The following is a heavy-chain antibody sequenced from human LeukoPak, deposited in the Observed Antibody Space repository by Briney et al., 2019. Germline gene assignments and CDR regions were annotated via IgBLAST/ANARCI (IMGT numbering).Heavy chain of an antibody. J-gene: IGHJ4*02. CDR3: AGYYYDSSGYYPFDY. CDR1: GGSFSGYY. D-gene: IGHD3-22*01. Sequence: SETLSLTCAVYGGSFSGYYWSWIRQSPGKGLEWIGEINHSGSTNYNPSLKSRVTISVDTSKNQFSLKLSSVTAADTAVYYCAGYYYDSSGYYPFDYWGQGTLVTVSS. V-gene: IGHV4-34*01. CDR2: INHSGST.